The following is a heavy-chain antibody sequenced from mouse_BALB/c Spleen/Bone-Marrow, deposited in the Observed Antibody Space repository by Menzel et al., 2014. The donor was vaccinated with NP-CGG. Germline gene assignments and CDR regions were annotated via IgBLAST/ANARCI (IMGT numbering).Heavy chain of an antibody. Sequence: EVMLVESGGGLVQPGGSRKLSCAASGFTFSSFGMHWVRQAPEKGLEWVAYISSGSSTIYYADTVKGRFTISRDNPKNTLFLQMTSLRSEGTAMYYCARSLITTATYYFDYWGQGTTLTVSS. CDR2: ISSGSSTI. CDR1: GFTFSSFG. D-gene: IGHD1-2*01. J-gene: IGHJ2*01. V-gene: IGHV5-17*02. CDR3: ARSLITTATYYFDY.